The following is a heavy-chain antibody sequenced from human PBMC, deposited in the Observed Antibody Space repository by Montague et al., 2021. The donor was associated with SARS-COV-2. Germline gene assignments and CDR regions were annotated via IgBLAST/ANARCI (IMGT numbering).Heavy chain of an antibody. CDR2: IYGGDEK. Sequence: PALVTPTQTLTLTCTFSGFSLNTPEVAAGWIRQPPGKALEWLALIYGGDEKRYGPSLQSRLTITRDTSKSQVVLTMTNMDPVDTATYFCAHRFAGFFDYWGQGILVTVSS. CDR3: AHRFAGFFDY. V-gene: IGHV2-5*05. J-gene: IGHJ4*02. CDR1: GFSLNTPEVA.